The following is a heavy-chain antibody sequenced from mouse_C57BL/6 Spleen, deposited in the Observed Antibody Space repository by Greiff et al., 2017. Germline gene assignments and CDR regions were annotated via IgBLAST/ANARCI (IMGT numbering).Heavy chain of an antibody. CDR2: IYPRSGNT. J-gene: IGHJ2*01. CDR1: GYTFTSYG. Sequence: VKLVESGAELARPGASVKLSCKASGYTFTSYGISWVKQRTGQGLEWIGEIYPRSGNTYYNEKFKGKATLTADKSSSTAYMELRSLTSEDSAVYFCATMVTTTTGFFDYWGQGTTLTVSS. D-gene: IGHD2-2*01. CDR3: ATMVTTTTGFFDY. V-gene: IGHV1-81*01.